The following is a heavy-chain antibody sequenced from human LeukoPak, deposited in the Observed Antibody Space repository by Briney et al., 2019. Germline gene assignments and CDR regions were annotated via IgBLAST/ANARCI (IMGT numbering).Heavy chain of an antibody. D-gene: IGHD3-22*01. Sequence: SETLSLTCTVSGVSISGVGYYWGWIRQPPGKGQEWIGSISYGGSTYYNPSLKSRVFIYVDMSKNQVSLKLSSVTAADTALYYCAGYYYDSSGYFGCGQGTLVTVSS. CDR3: AGYYYDSSGYFG. CDR2: ISYGGST. V-gene: IGHV4-39*01. J-gene: IGHJ4*02. CDR1: GVSISGVGYY.